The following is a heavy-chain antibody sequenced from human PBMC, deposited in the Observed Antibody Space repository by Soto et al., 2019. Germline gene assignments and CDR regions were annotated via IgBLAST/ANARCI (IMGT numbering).Heavy chain of an antibody. CDR3: ARKGIKRYSGYDLDFYYYYYMDV. J-gene: IGHJ6*03. Sequence: SETLSLTCTVSGGSISSYYWSWIRQPPGKGLEWIGYIYYSGSTNYNPSLKSRVTISVDTSKNQFSLKLSSVTAAGTAVYYCARKGIKRYSGYDLDFYYYYYMDVWGKGTTVTVSS. CDR1: GGSISSYY. CDR2: IYYSGST. V-gene: IGHV4-59*08. D-gene: IGHD5-12*01.